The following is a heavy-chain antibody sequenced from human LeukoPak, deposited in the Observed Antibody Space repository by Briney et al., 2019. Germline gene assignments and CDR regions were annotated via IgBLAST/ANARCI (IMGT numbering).Heavy chain of an antibody. Sequence: ASVKVSCKASGYSFTSCGITWVRQAPGQGLEWMGWISAYYGHTNYAQKLQGRVTMTTDTSTNTAYMEQRSLRSDDTAVYYCARDFYHGHCAGLSCFLLDYWGQGALVIVSS. V-gene: IGHV1-18*01. D-gene: IGHD2-8*02. CDR3: ARDFYHGHCAGLSCFLLDY. CDR1: GYSFTSCG. J-gene: IGHJ4*02. CDR2: ISAYYGHT.